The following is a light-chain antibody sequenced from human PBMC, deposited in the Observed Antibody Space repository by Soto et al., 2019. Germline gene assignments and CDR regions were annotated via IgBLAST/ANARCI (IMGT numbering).Light chain of an antibody. Sequence: QSALTQPASVSGSPGQPITISCTGTSSDVGSFDSVAWYQHNPGKAPKLMIYDVSNRPSGVSSRFSGSKSGNTASLSISGLQTEDEANYYCAAWDDSLSGVVFGGGTKLTVL. J-gene: IGLJ2*01. V-gene: IGLV2-14*01. CDR3: AAWDDSLSGVV. CDR2: DVS. CDR1: SSDVGSFDS.